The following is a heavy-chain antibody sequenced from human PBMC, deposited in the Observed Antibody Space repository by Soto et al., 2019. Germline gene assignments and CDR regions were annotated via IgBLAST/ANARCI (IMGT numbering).Heavy chain of an antibody. Sequence: QVQLVESGGGVVQPGRSLRLSCAASGFTFSSYGMHWVRQAPGKGLEWVAVISYDGSNKYYADSVKGRFTISRDSSKNTLYLQMNSLRAEDTAVYYCAKRRYWGQGTLVTVSS. V-gene: IGHV3-30*18. CDR3: AKRRY. CDR2: ISYDGSNK. J-gene: IGHJ4*02. CDR1: GFTFSSYG.